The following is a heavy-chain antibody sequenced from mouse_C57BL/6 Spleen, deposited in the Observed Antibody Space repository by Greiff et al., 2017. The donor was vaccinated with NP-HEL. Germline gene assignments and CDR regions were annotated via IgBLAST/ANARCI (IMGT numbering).Heavy chain of an antibody. Sequence: QVQLKQPGAELVKPGASVKMSCKASGYTFTSYWITWVKQRPGQGLEWIGDIYPGSGSTNYNEKFKSKATLTVDTSSSTAYMQLSSLTSEDSAVYYCARGGNRNGYAMDYWGQGTSVTVSS. CDR2: IYPGSGST. D-gene: IGHD2-1*01. CDR3: ARGGNRNGYAMDY. J-gene: IGHJ4*01. V-gene: IGHV1-55*01. CDR1: GYTFTSYW.